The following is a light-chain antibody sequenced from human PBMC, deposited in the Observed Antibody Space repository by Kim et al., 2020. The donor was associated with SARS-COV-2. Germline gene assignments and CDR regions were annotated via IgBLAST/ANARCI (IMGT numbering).Light chain of an antibody. Sequence: IVMTQSPLSLPVTPGEPASISCRSSQSLLDSNGNNFLVWYLQRPGQSPQLLIYLGSNRASGVPDRFSGSGSGTDFTLKISRVEAEDVGVYYCMQALETLHTFGQGTKLEI. J-gene: IGKJ2*01. CDR3: MQALETLHT. CDR1: QSLLDSNGNNF. V-gene: IGKV2-28*01. CDR2: LGS.